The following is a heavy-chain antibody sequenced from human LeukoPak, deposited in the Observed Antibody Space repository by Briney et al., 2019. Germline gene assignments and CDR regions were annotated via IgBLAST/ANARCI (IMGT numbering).Heavy chain of an antibody. D-gene: IGHD3-22*01. V-gene: IGHV4-34*01. J-gene: IGHJ4*02. CDR3: ARALYYYDSSGYLVY. CDR1: GGSFSVYY. Sequence: SETLSLTCAVYGGSFSVYYWSWIRQPPGKGLEWIGEINHSGSTNYNPSLKSRVTISVDTSKNQFSLKLSSVTAADTAVYYCARALYYYDSSGYLVYWGQGTLVTVSS. CDR2: INHSGST.